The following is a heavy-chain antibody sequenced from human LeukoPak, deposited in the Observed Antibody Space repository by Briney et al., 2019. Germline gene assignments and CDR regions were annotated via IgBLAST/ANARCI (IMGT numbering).Heavy chain of an antibody. CDR2: IYPGDSDT. CDR3: ARHPRSGSGSGGAFDY. J-gene: IGHJ4*02. D-gene: IGHD3-10*01. V-gene: IGHV5-51*01. Sequence: GESLKISCKGSGYSFTSYWIGWVRQMPGKGLEWMGIIYPGDSDTRYSPSFQGQVTISADKSISTAYLQWSSLKASDTAMYYCARHPRSGSGSGGAFDYWGQGTLVTVSS. CDR1: GYSFTSYW.